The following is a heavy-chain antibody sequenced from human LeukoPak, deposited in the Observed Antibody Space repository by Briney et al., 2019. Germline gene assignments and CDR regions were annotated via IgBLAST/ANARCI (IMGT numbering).Heavy chain of an antibody. V-gene: IGHV3-7*01. CDR3: ARDGVAGGFDY. CDR2: MNQGGSET. D-gene: IGHD6-19*01. J-gene: IGHJ4*02. Sequence: GGSLRLSCAASGFTFSSYEMNWVRQAPGKGLEWVAHMNQGGSETTNVDSVKGRFTISRDDAKNLVFLQMNSLRVEDTAMYYCARDGVAGGFDYWGQGILVTVSS. CDR1: GFTFSSYE.